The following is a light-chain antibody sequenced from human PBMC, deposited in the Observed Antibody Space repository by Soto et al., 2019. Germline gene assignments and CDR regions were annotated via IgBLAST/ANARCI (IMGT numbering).Light chain of an antibody. CDR1: SSNIGGNS. J-gene: IGLJ1*01. V-gene: IGLV1-51*01. Sequence: QSVLTQPPSVSAAPGQRVTISCSGSSSNIGGNSVSWYQQLPGTAPKLLIYDDDKRPSGIPDRFSGSKSGTSATLGITGFQTGDEPDYYCGSWDSSLSDYVFGNGTKVTVL. CDR3: GSWDSSLSDYV. CDR2: DDD.